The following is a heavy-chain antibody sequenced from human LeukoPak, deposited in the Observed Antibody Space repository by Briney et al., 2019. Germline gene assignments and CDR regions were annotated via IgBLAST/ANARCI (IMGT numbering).Heavy chain of an antibody. CDR2: IYHSGST. Sequence: SQTLSLTCAVSGGSISSGGYSWSWIRQPPGKGLEWIGYIYHSGSTNYNPSLKSRVTISVDMSKNQFSLKLSSVTAADTAVYYCAIGEGKGVLLWFGGFDYWGQGTLVTVSS. CDR3: AIGEGKGVLLWFGGFDY. CDR1: GGSISSGGYS. J-gene: IGHJ4*02. D-gene: IGHD3-10*01. V-gene: IGHV4-30-2*01.